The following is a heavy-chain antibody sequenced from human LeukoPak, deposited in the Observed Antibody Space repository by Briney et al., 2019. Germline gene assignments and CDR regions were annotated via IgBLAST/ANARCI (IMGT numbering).Heavy chain of an antibody. Sequence: GASVKVSCKASGYTFTSNYVHWVRQAPGQGLEWVGMIYPRDGSTSYAQKFQGRVIVSRDTSTSTVHMELSGLRSGDTAVYYCARDQEGFDYWGQGTLVTVSS. CDR1: GYTFTSNY. CDR2: IYPRDGST. V-gene: IGHV1-46*01. CDR3: ARDQEGFDY. J-gene: IGHJ4*02.